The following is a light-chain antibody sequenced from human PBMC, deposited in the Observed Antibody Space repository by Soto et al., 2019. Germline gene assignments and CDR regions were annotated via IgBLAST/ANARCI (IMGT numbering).Light chain of an antibody. J-gene: IGKJ1*01. V-gene: IGKV3D-15*01. CDR3: QQYGSSPST. CDR2: DIF. CDR1: QSVGSD. Sequence: IVMTQSPATLSVSPGLRPTLYSTASQSVGSDLAWYQQKPGQAPRLVIYDIFTRATGVPTRFSGSVSGTEFTLTISSLQSEDFAVYYCQQYGSSPSTFGQGTKVDIK.